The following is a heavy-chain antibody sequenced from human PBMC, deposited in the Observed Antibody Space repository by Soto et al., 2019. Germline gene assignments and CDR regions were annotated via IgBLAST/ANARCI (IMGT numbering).Heavy chain of an antibody. V-gene: IGHV1-8*01. D-gene: IGHD2-15*01. CDR1: GYTFTSYD. CDR3: AKVVAATSDWFDP. J-gene: IGHJ5*02. CDR2: MNPNSGNT. Sequence: ASVKVSGKASGYTFTSYDINWVRQATGQGLEWMGWMNPNSGNTGYAQKFQGRVTMTRNTSISTAYMELSSLRSEDTAVYYCAKVVAATSDWFDPWGQGTLVTVSS.